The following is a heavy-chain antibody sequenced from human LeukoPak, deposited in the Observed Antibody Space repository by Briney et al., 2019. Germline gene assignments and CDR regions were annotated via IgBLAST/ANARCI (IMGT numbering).Heavy chain of an antibody. J-gene: IGHJ6*02. D-gene: IGHD5-24*01. Sequence: PSETLSLTCTVSGGSISSSSYYWGWIRQPPGKGLEWIGSIYYSGSTYYNPSLKSRVTISVDTSKNQFSLKLSSVTAADTAVYYCARQSYNFGAYGMDVWGQGTTVTVSS. CDR1: GGSISSSSYY. V-gene: IGHV4-39*01. CDR2: IYYSGST. CDR3: ARQSYNFGAYGMDV.